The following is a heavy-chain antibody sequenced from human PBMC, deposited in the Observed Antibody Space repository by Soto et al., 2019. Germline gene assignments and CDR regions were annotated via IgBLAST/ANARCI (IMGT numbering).Heavy chain of an antibody. V-gene: IGHV4-39*01. J-gene: IGHJ4*02. CDR2: ILYSGST. Sequence: PSETLSLTCIVSGGSITRNNHYWGWIRQSPGKGLEWIGSILYSGSTNYNPSLKSRVTLSVETSKNQFSLKMSSVTAADTALYYCARLGSGGWYQDCYLDYWGQGTLVTVSS. CDR3: ARLGSGGWYQDCYLDY. CDR1: GGSITRNNHY. D-gene: IGHD6-19*01.